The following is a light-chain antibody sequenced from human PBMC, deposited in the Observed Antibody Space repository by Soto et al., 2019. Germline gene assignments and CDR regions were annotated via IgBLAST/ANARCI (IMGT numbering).Light chain of an antibody. J-gene: IGLJ1*01. CDR3: CSYAGTYV. V-gene: IGLV2-11*01. CDR2: DVS. Sequence: QSALTQPRSVSGSPGQSVSISCTGTSSDVGGYNYVSWYQQHPGKAPKLMIYDVSKRPSGVPDRFSGSKSGNTASLTISGLQAEDEAYYYCCSYAGTYVFGPGTKLTVL. CDR1: SSDVGGYNY.